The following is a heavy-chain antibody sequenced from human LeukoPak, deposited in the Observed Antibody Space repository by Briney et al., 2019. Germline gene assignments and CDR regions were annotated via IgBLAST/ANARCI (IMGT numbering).Heavy chain of an antibody. CDR1: VASITSGSHY. CDR2: FYYSGST. CDR3: VRHSADHTSFDH. J-gene: IGHJ4*02. Sequence: SETLSLTCTVSVASITSGSHYWGWIRQPPGKGLEWIGSFYYSGSTYYNPSLKSRVTISVDTSKNQLSLKVRSVTATDTAVYSCVRHSADHTSFDHWGQGTLVTVSS. V-gene: IGHV4-39*01.